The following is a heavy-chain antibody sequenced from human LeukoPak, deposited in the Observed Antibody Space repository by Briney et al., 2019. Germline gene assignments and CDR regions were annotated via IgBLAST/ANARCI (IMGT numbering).Heavy chain of an antibody. CDR2: INPSGGST. CDR1: GYTFTSYY. J-gene: IGHJ4*02. D-gene: IGHD4-11*01. Sequence: ASVKVSCKASGYTFTSYYMHWVRQAPGQGLEWMGIINPSGGSTSYAQKLQGRVTMTTDTSTSTAYMELRSLRSDDTAVYYCATDTVTPRSYYFDYWGQGTLVTVSS. V-gene: IGHV1-46*01. CDR3: ATDTVTPRSYYFDY.